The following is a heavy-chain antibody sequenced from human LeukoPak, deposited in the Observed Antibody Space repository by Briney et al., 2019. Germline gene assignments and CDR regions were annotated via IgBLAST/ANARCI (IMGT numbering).Heavy chain of an antibody. Sequence: PGGSLRLSCAASGFTFSAHYMDWVRQAPGKGLEWVGFIRSNTYGGTTEYAASVKGRFTVSRDDSKSIAYLQMNSLKTEDTAVYYCTRDHYNSFDYWGQGTLVSVSS. V-gene: IGHV3-49*04. CDR2: IRSNTYGGTT. D-gene: IGHD5-24*01. J-gene: IGHJ4*02. CDR3: TRDHYNSFDY. CDR1: GFTFSAHY.